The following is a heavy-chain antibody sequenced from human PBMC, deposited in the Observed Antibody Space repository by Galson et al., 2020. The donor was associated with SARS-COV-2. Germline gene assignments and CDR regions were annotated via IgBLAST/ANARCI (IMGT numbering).Heavy chain of an antibody. CDR3: ARDLWFGDPTSDFDY. CDR1: GFTFSSYS. J-gene: IGHJ4*02. V-gene: IGHV3-21*01. CDR2: ISSSSSYI. Sequence: GGSLRLSCAASGFTFSSYSMNWVRQAPGKGLEWVSSISSSSSYIYYADSVKGRFTISRDNAKNSLYLQMNSLRAEDTAVYYCARDLWFGDPTSDFDYWGQGTLVTVSS. D-gene: IGHD3-10*01.